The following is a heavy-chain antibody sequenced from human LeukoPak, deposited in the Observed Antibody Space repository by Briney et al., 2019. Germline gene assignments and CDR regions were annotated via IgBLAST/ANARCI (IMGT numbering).Heavy chain of an antibody. CDR1: GGSISSYY. CDR3: ARARDDILTRGAIDY. CDR2: IYTSGST. V-gene: IGHV4-4*07. Sequence: SETLSLTCTDSGGSISSYYWTWIRQPAGKGLEWIGRIYTSGSTNYNPSLKSRVTISVDTSKNQFSLKLSSVTAADTAVYYCARARDDILTRGAIDYWGQGTLVTVSS. J-gene: IGHJ4*02. D-gene: IGHD3-9*01.